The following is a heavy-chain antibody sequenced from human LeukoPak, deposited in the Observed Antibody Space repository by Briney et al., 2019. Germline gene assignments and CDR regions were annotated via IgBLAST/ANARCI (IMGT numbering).Heavy chain of an antibody. Sequence: GSLRLSCAASGFTFSSYWMHWVRQAPGKGLVWVSRINSDGSSTSYADSVKGRFTISRDNAKNTLYLQMNSLRAEDTAVYYCAREDIVLMVYAPQYYFDYWGQGTLVTVSS. CDR1: GFTFSSYW. D-gene: IGHD2-8*01. V-gene: IGHV3-74*01. CDR3: AREDIVLMVYAPQYYFDY. J-gene: IGHJ4*02. CDR2: INSDGSST.